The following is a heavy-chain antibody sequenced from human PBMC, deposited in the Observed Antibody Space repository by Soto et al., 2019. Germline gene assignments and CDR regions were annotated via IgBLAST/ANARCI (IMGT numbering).Heavy chain of an antibody. J-gene: IGHJ4*02. V-gene: IGHV6-1*01. Sequence: SQTLSLTCAISGDSVSSNSAAWNWIRHSPSRGLEWLGRTYYRSEWYNDYAVSMRSRITINPDTTKNQFSLQLNSATPEDTAVYYCATCRFDYWGQGTRVTVS. CDR2: TYYRSEWYN. CDR1: GDSVSSNSAA. CDR3: ATCRFDY.